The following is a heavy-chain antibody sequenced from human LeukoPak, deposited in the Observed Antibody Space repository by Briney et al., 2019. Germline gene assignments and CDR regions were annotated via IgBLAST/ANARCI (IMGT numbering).Heavy chain of an antibody. CDR2: IKNDGSEK. J-gene: IGHJ4*02. CDR1: GFTFSSYS. V-gene: IGHV3-7*01. D-gene: IGHD3-22*01. CDR3: ARVLNYYDSSGYYSGTFDY. Sequence: LAGGSLRLSCAASGFTFSSYSMSWVRQAPGKGLEWVANIKNDGSEKYYVDSVKGRFTISRDNAKNSLYLQMNSLRAEDTAVYYCARVLNYYDSSGYYSGTFDYWGQGTLVTVSS.